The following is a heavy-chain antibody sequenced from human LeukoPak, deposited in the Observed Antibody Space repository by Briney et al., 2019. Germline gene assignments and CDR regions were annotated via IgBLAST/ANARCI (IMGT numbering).Heavy chain of an antibody. D-gene: IGHD3-3*01. CDR1: GFTFTTYS. CDR3: ARPDYDFWSGSPGGNYMDV. Sequence: GGSLRLSCAASGFTFTTYSMNWVRQAPGKGPEWVSSISSTSSYVYYADSVRGRFTISRDNAKNSLYLQMDCLRAEDTAVYYCARPDYDFWSGSPGGNYMDVWGKGTTVTVSS. V-gene: IGHV3-21*01. CDR2: ISSTSSYV. J-gene: IGHJ6*03.